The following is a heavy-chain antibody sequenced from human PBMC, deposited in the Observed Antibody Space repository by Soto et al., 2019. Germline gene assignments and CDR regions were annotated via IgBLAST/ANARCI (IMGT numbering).Heavy chain of an antibody. D-gene: IGHD2-8*01. J-gene: IGHJ6*02. V-gene: IGHV1-8*01. CDR2: MNPNSGDT. CDR1: GYTFTSYD. CDR3: AKNGQPPYYYYGLDV. Sequence: GASVKVSCKASGYTFTSYDINWVRQATGQGLEWMGWMNPNSGDTNYAQKFQDRVSMTIDTSTGTAYMELRSLTSDGTAIYYCAKNGQPPYYYYGLDVWGQGTKVTVSS.